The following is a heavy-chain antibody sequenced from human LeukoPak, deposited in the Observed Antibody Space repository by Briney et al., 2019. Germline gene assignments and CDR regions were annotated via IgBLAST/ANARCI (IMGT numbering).Heavy chain of an antibody. J-gene: IGHJ6*03. CDR1: GGTFSSYA. V-gene: IGHV1-69*05. CDR3: ASSVGYYYYMDV. CDR2: IIPIFGTA. Sequence: ASVKVSCKASGGTFSSYAISWVRQAPGQGLEWMGGIIPIFGTANYAQKFQGRVTITTDESTSTAYMELSSLRSEDTAVYYGASSVGYYYYMDVWGKGTTVTVSS.